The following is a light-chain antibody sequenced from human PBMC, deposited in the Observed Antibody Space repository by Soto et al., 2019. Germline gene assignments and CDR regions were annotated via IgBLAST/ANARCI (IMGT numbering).Light chain of an antibody. CDR3: QQYNGWPLT. Sequence: EIVMTQSPATLSVSPGERATLSCRASQSVSSNLAWYQQKPGQTPKLLIYVASTRATGIPARFSGSGSGTAFTLTISSLQSEDFAVYYCQQYNGWPLTFGGGTKVEFK. CDR1: QSVSSN. CDR2: VAS. J-gene: IGKJ4*01. V-gene: IGKV3-15*01.